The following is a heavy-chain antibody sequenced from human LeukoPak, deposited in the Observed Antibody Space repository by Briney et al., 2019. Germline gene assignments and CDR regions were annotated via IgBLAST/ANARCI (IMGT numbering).Heavy chain of an antibody. Sequence: GGSLRLSCAASGFTFSSCGMHWVRQAPGKGLEWVAIIWYDGNNKYYADSVKGRFTISRDNSKNTVHLQMDSLRAENTALYYCAGDNIRGAYDLDYWGRGTRVTVSS. D-gene: IGHD4-17*01. CDR2: IWYDGNNK. CDR1: GFTFSSCG. V-gene: IGHV3-33*03. J-gene: IGHJ4*02. CDR3: AGDNIRGAYDLDY.